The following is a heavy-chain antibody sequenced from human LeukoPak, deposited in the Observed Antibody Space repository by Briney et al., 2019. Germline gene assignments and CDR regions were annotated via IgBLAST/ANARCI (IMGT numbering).Heavy chain of an antibody. J-gene: IGHJ4*02. V-gene: IGHV3-43*02. D-gene: IGHD3-22*01. CDR1: GFTFDDYA. CDR2: ISGDGGST. Sequence: PGGSLRLSCAASGFTFDDYAMHWVRQPPGKSLEWVSLISGDGGSTYYADSVKGRFTVSRDNSKNSLYLQMNSLRTEDTALYYCITDRNYYDSSGYYYEVYWGQGTLVTVSS. CDR3: ITDRNYYDSSGYYYEVY.